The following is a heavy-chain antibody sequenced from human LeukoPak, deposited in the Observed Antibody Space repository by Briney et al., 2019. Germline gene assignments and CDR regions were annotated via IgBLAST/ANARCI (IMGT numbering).Heavy chain of an antibody. D-gene: IGHD5-24*01. Sequence: GGSLRLSCAASGFTFSTYSMNWVRQAPGRGLEWVSSISSSGTYIYYADSMRGRFTVSRDNSKNSLYLQMNSLRAEDTAVYYCASPFPRRDAYISNYSDYWGQGTLVTVSS. V-gene: IGHV3-21*01. J-gene: IGHJ4*02. CDR3: ASPFPRRDAYISNYSDY. CDR1: GFTFSTYS. CDR2: ISSSGTYI.